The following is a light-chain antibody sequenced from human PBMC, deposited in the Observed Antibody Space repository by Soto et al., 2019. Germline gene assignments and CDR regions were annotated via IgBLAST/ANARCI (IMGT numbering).Light chain of an antibody. CDR3: NSYVGNTNVV. CDR2: EVS. Sequence: QSVLTQPPSASGSPGQSVTISCTGTSSDVGGYNYVSWYQQHPGKAPKLMIYEVSKRPSGVPARFSGSRSGNTASLTVSGLQAEDEADYYCNSYVGNTNVVVGTGTKVTVL. J-gene: IGLJ1*01. V-gene: IGLV2-8*01. CDR1: SSDVGGYNY.